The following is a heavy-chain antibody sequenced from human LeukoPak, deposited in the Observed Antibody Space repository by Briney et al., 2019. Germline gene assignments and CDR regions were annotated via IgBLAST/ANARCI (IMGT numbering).Heavy chain of an antibody. V-gene: IGHV3-15*01. CDR2: IKSKTDGATT. D-gene: IGHD1-7*01. Sequence: GGSLRLSCAASGFTFSSAWMSWVRQAPGKGLEWVGRIKSKTDGATTDYTAPVKGRFTISRDDSKNTLYPQMNSLKTEDTAVYYCTADLGTTSLQDYYYYMDVWGDGTTVTVSS. J-gene: IGHJ6*03. CDR3: TADLGTTSLQDYYYYMDV. CDR1: GFTFSSAW.